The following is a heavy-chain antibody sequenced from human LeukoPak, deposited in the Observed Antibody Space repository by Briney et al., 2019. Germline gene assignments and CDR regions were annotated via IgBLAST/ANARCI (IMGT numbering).Heavy chain of an antibody. CDR2: IYYSGST. V-gene: IGHV4-59*12. CDR1: GGSISSYY. CDR3: AREEWLRGDYFDY. D-gene: IGHD5-12*01. J-gene: IGHJ4*02. Sequence: SETLSLTCTVSGGSISSYYWSWIRQPPGKGLEWIGYIYYSGSTNYNPSLKSRVTISVDTSKNQFSLKLSSVTAADTAVYYCAREEWLRGDYFDYWGQGTLVTVSS.